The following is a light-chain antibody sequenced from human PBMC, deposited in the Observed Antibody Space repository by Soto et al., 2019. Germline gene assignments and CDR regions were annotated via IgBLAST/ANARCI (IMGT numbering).Light chain of an antibody. CDR3: QSYDSSLSGSVV. Sequence: QPVLTQPPSVSGAPGQRVTISCTGSSSNIGAGYEVHWYQQLPGTAPKLLIYGNSNRPSGVPDRFSGSKSGTSASLAIIGLQAEDEADYYCQSYDSSLSGSVVFGGGTKLTVL. V-gene: IGLV1-40*01. CDR2: GNS. J-gene: IGLJ2*01. CDR1: SSNIGAGYE.